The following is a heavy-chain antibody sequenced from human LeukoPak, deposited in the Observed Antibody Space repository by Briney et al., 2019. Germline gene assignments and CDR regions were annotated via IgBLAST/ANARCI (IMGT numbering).Heavy chain of an antibody. D-gene: IGHD6-19*01. V-gene: IGHV5-51*01. J-gene: IGHJ4*02. CDR1: GSSFINYW. CDR3: ARRGSSGWHFYYFDY. CDR2: IYPGDSDT. Sequence: GESLKISCKGSGSSFINYWIGWVRQLPGKGLEWMGSIYPGDSDTRYSPSFQGQVTISVDKFISTAYLQWSSLKASDTAMYYCARRGSSGWHFYYFDYWGQGTLVTVSS.